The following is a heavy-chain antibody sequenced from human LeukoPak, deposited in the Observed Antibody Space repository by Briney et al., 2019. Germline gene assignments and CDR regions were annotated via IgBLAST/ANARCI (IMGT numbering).Heavy chain of an antibody. V-gene: IGHV4-4*07. CDR1: GGSISSYY. D-gene: IGHD3-10*01. J-gene: IGHJ1*01. Sequence: PSETLSLTCTVSGGSISSYYWSWIRQPAGKGLEWIGRIYTSGSTNYNPSLKSRVTMSVDTSKNQFSLKLSSVTAADTAVYYCARAPRITMVRGVIRSEYFQHWGQGTLVTVSS. CDR3: ARAPRITMVRGVIRSEYFQH. CDR2: IYTSGST.